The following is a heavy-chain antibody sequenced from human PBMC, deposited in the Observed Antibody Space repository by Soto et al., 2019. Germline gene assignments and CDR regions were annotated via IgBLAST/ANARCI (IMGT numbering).Heavy chain of an antibody. Sequence: QVQLVESGGGVVQPGRSLGLSCAASGFTFSDYSMHWVRQTPGEGLEWVAVISSDGSLKFYADFVRGRFPIFRDNSKTRLYRQMNDPRADDKAVDYYARAVATTYNSGWTAFDYWGQGTLVTVSS. D-gene: IGHD6-19*01. CDR2: ISSDGSLK. J-gene: IGHJ4*02. CDR1: GFTFSDYS. CDR3: ARAVATTYNSGWTAFDY. V-gene: IGHV3-30-3*01.